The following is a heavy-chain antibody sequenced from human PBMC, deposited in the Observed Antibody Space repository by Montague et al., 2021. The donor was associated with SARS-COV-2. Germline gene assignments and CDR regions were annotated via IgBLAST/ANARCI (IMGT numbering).Heavy chain of an antibody. D-gene: IGHD3-9*01. Sequence: SLRLSCAASGFTFSSYAMSWVRQAPGKGLEWVSAISGSGGSTYYADSVKGRFTISRDNSKNTLFLQMNSLRAEDTAVDYCAIRYYDILTGREAYYYYGMDVWGQGTTVTVSS. CDR3: AIRYYDILTGREAYYYYGMDV. J-gene: IGHJ6*02. CDR1: GFTFSSYA. V-gene: IGHV3-23*01. CDR2: ISGSGGST.